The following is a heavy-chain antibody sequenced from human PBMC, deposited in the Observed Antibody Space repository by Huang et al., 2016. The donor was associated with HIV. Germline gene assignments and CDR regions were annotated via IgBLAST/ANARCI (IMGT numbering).Heavy chain of an antibody. D-gene: IGHD2-15*01. CDR3: AKESRWYSDLDN. J-gene: IGHJ4*02. V-gene: IGHV3-30*18. CDR1: GFTFNNFG. Sequence: QVQLVESGGGVVQPGRSLRLSCVASGFTFNNFGIHWVRQAPGKGLEGVAVMSYDGSSGRYSESVKGRFTISRDNPMDTLYLQMNSLRPDDTAVYYCAKESRWYSDLDNWGQGTLVTVSS. CDR2: MSYDGSSG.